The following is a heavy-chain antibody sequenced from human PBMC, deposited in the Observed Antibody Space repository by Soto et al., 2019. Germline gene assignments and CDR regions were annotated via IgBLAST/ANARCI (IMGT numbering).Heavy chain of an antibody. CDR2: IGTAGDT. CDR3: ARGQEVGAHFFDS. V-gene: IGHV3-13*01. J-gene: IGHJ4*02. D-gene: IGHD2-15*01. CDR1: GSTFSGFD. Sequence: PGGSLRLSCEASGSTFSGFDMHWVRQPTGKGLEWVSTIGTAGDTYYAVSVKGRFTISRDNAKNSLSLQMNSLRAGDTAVYFCARGQEVGAHFFDSWGQGTQVTAPQ.